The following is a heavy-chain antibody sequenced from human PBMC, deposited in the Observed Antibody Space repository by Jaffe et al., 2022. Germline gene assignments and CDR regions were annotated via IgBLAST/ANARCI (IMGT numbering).Heavy chain of an antibody. V-gene: IGHV2-5*02. J-gene: IGHJ4*02. CDR2: IYWDDDK. CDR1: GFSLSTSGVG. D-gene: IGHD2-21*02. CDR3: AHRHYCGGDCYSSENYFDY. Sequence: QITLKESGPTLVKPTQTLTLTCTFSGFSLSTSGVGVGWIRQPPGKALEWLALIYWDDDKRYSPSLKSRLTITKDTSKNQVVLTMTNMDPVDTATYYCAHRHYCGGDCYSSENYFDYWGQGTLVTVSS.